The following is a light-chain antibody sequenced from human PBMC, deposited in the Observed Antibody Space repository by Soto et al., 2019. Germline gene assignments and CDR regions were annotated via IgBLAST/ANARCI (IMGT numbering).Light chain of an antibody. CDR3: KHYNSYSEA. CDR2: KAS. V-gene: IGKV1-5*03. CDR1: QTISSW. Sequence: DIQMTQSPSTLSGSVGDRVTITCRASQTISSWLSWYQQKPGKAHKILIYKASTLKSGVPSRFSGSGSGTEFTLTISSLQPDDFATYYCKHYNSYSEAVGQGT. J-gene: IGKJ1*01.